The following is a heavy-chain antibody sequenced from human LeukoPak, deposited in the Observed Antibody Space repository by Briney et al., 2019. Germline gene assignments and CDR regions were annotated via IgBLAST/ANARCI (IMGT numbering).Heavy chain of an antibody. Sequence: SETLSLTCTVSGGSISSYYWSWIRQPPGKGLEWLGYIYYTGATKYNPSLMRRVTISVDTSRNQFSITLSSVTAADTAVYYCTRVSFDRSRYYYSDSWGQRSLRTLSS. CDR3: TRVSFDRSRYYYSDS. J-gene: IGHJ4*02. CDR2: IYYTGAT. D-gene: IGHD3-22*01. V-gene: IGHV4-59*01. CDR1: GGSISSYY.